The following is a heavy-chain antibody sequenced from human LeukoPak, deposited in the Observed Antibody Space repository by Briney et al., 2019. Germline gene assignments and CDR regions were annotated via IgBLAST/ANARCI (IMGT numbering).Heavy chain of an antibody. CDR3: ASSCSSTSCYGRDV. J-gene: IGHJ6*04. CDR2: INWNGGST. CDR1: GFTFDDYG. V-gene: IGHV3-20*01. D-gene: IGHD2-2*01. Sequence: GGSLRLSCAASGFTFDDYGMSWVRQAPGKGLEWVSGINWNGGSTGYADSVKGRFTISRDNAKNSLYLQMNSLRAEDTALYHCASSCSSTSCYGRDVWGKGTTVTVSS.